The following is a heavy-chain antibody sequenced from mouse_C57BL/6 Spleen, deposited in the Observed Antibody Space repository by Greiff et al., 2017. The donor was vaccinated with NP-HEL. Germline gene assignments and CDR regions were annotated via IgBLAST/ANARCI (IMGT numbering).Heavy chain of an antibody. CDR3: ARGGSYSWFAY. CDR1: GYTFTSYW. D-gene: IGHD1-1*02. Sequence: VQLQQPGAELVMPGASVKLSCKASGYTFTSYWMHWVKQRPGQGLEWIGEIDPSDSYTNYNQKFKGKSTLTVDKSSSTAYMQLRSLTSEDSAVYYCARGGSYSWFAYWGQGTLVTVSA. J-gene: IGHJ3*01. V-gene: IGHV1-69*01. CDR2: IDPSDSYT.